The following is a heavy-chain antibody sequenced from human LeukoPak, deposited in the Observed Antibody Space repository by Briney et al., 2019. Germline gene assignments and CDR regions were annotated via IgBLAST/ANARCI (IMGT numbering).Heavy chain of an antibody. Sequence: PGGSLRLSCAASGFTFDDYGMSWVRQAPGKGLEWVSGINWNGGSTGYADSVKGRFTISRANAKNSLYLQMNSLRAEDTALYYCARDWGQLELSYFDYWGQGTLVTVSS. CDR2: INWNGGST. D-gene: IGHD1-7*01. CDR1: GFTFDDYG. J-gene: IGHJ4*02. CDR3: ARDWGQLELSYFDY. V-gene: IGHV3-20*04.